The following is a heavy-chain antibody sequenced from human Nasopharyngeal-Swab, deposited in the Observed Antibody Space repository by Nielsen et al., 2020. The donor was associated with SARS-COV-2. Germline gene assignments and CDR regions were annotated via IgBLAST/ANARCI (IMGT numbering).Heavy chain of an antibody. CDR2: INPSGGST. CDR1: GYTFTSYY. CDR3: ARGGNYDFWSGYYLSHNYYYGMDV. Sequence: SVQVSCMASGYTFTSYYMHWVRQAPGQGLEWMGIINPSGGSTSYAQKFQGRVTMTRDTSTSTVYMELSSLRSEDTAVYYCARGGNYDFWSGYYLSHNYYYGMDVWGQGTTVTVSS. V-gene: IGHV1-46*01. J-gene: IGHJ6*02. D-gene: IGHD3-3*01.